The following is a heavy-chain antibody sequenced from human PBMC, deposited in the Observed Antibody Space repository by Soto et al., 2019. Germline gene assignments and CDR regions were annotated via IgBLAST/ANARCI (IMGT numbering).Heavy chain of an antibody. J-gene: IGHJ5*02. CDR1: GGSISSGGYY. CDR3: ASTIVVVPAALLWFDP. D-gene: IGHD2-2*01. CDR2: IYYSGST. Sequence: QVQLQESGPGLVKPSQTLSLTCTVSGGSISSGGYYWSWIRQHPGKGLEWIGYIYYSGSTYYNPSLKSRVTRAVDTSKNQSSLKLSSVTAADTAVYYCASTIVVVPAALLWFDPWGQGTLVTVSS. V-gene: IGHV4-31*03.